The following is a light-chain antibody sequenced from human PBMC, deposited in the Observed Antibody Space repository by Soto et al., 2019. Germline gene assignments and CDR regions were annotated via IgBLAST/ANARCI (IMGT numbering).Light chain of an antibody. CDR1: QSVGSY. CDR3: QQYGSSPPWT. J-gene: IGKJ1*01. Sequence: EILLTQSPATLSLSPDEIATLPCRASQSVGSYLAWYQQKVGQAPRLLIYDASNRATGIPARFSGSGSGTDFTLTINRLEPEDFAVYYCQQYGSSPPWTFGQGTKV. V-gene: IGKV3-20*01. CDR2: DAS.